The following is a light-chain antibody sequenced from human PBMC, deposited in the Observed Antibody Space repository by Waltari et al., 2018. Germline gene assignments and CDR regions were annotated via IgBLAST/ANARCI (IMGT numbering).Light chain of an antibody. J-gene: IGLJ3*02. V-gene: IGLV1-40*01. CDR2: GRP. CDR1: GSNIGAGYD. Sequence: QSVLTQPPSVSGAPGQRVTISSTGSGSNIGAGYDVHWYHQVPRQAPKRLISGRPRCPSVFADRFFGSTSGTSASLTISGLQVEDEGDYYCQSYDTSLSVVCGGGTKLTVL. CDR3: QSYDTSLSVV.